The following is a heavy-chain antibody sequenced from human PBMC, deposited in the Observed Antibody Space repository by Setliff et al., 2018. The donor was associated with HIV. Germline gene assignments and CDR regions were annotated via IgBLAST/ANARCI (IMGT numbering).Heavy chain of an antibody. J-gene: IGHJ4*02. D-gene: IGHD5-18*01. CDR1: GGSISISD. CDR3: ARRDGYSYGFYFDY. Sequence: PSETLSLTCTVSGGSISISDWSWIRQPPGKGLEWIGCIYTSGNTNYDPSLKSRVTISVDTSKNQFSLKLSSVTAADTAVYYCARRDGYSYGFYFDYWGQGTLVTVSS. CDR2: IYTSGNT. V-gene: IGHV4-4*09.